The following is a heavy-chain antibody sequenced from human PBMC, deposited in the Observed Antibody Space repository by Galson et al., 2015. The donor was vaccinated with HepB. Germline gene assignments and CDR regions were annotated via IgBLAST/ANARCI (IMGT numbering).Heavy chain of an antibody. D-gene: IGHD6-6*01. CDR1: GYSFKTYS. Sequence: QSGAEVKKPGESLKISCKASGYSFKTYSINWVRQAPGQGLEWMGWINTNAGNVEYDENFTGRFVFSMDASVTTAYLQINSLKPEDTAVYYCARDRRGSSSYNYFFDSWGQGTLVTVSS. J-gene: IGHJ4*02. V-gene: IGHV7-4-1*02. CDR3: ARDRRGSSSYNYFFDS. CDR2: INTNAGNV.